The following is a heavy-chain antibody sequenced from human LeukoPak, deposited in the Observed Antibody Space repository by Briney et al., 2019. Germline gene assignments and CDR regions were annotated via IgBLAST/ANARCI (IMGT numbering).Heavy chain of an antibody. D-gene: IGHD2-15*01. V-gene: IGHV3-21*01. J-gene: IGHJ4*02. CDR2: ISSSSSYI. CDR1: GFTFSSYS. Sequence: GGSLRLSCAASGFTFSSYSMNWVRQAPGKGLEWVSSISSSSSYIYYADSVKGRFTISRDNAKNSLYLQMNSLRAEDTAVYYCARRERYCSGGSCYGGGVDYWGQGTLVTVSS. CDR3: ARRERYCSGGSCYGGGVDY.